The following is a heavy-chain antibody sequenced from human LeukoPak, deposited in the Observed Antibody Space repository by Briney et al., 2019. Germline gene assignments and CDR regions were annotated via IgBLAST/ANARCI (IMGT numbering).Heavy chain of an antibody. D-gene: IGHD5-18*01. CDR3: VSPRGFSYGYFDY. Sequence: SETLSLTCTVSGGSISSSSAYWGWIRQPPGKGLEWIGSIYYSKNTYYNPSLKSRVTISADTSENQFSLTLGSVSATDTAVYYCVSPRGFSYGYFDYWGQGTLVTVSS. J-gene: IGHJ4*02. CDR2: IYYSKNT. V-gene: IGHV4-39*01. CDR1: GGSISSSSAY.